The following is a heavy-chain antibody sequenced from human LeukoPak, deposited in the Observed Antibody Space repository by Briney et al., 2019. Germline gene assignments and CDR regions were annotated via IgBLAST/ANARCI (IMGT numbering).Heavy chain of an antibody. Sequence: GRSLRLSCTVSGFTFSDHYMEWVRQAPGKGLEWVGRSRDKPHSYTTEYAASVQGRFTISRDDSKNTLYLQMNSLKTEDTAVHYCTSHYGSGGFWGQGTLVTVSS. CDR3: TSHYGSGGF. V-gene: IGHV3-72*01. CDR2: SRDKPHSYTT. D-gene: IGHD3-10*01. CDR1: GFTFSDHY. J-gene: IGHJ4*02.